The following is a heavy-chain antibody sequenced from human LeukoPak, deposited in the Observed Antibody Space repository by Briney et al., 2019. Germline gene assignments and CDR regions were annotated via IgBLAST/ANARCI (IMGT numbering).Heavy chain of an antibody. D-gene: IGHD1-1*01. Sequence: GGSLRLSCGASGFTFSSYWMSWVRQAPGKGLEWVANIKQDGSEKYYVDSVKGRFTISRDNAKNSLYLQMNSLRAEDMALYYCAKDATRTTVDAFDIWGQGTMVTVSS. J-gene: IGHJ3*02. CDR3: AKDATRTTVDAFDI. V-gene: IGHV3-7*03. CDR2: IKQDGSEK. CDR1: GFTFSSYW.